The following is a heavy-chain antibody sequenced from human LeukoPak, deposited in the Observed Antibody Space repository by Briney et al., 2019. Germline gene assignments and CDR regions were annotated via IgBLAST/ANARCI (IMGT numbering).Heavy chain of an antibody. V-gene: IGHV3-23*01. Sequence: GGTLRLSCAASGFTFSSYGMSWVRQAPGKGLEWVSAISGSGGSTYYADSVKGRFTISRDNSKNTLYLQMNSLRAEDTAVYYCAKAPYYYGSGSYYTAKLNYWGQGTLVTVSS. CDR1: GFTFSSYG. CDR2: ISGSGGST. J-gene: IGHJ4*02. CDR3: AKAPYYYGSGSYYTAKLNY. D-gene: IGHD3-10*01.